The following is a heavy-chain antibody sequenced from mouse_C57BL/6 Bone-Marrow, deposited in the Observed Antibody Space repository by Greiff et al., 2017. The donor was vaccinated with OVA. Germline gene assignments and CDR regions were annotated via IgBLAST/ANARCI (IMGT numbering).Heavy chain of an antibody. J-gene: IGHJ2*01. CDR3: AKHCNGSSYY. D-gene: IGHD1-1*01. Sequence: EVQGVESGGDLVKPGGSLKLSCAASGFTFSSYGMSWVRQTPDKRLKWVATISSGGSYSYYPDSVKGRFTISRDNTKDNMYLRMSTLKYEDADKCYCAKHCNGSSYYWGQGTTLTVSS. CDR2: ISSGGSYS. V-gene: IGHV5-6*01. CDR1: GFTFSSYG.